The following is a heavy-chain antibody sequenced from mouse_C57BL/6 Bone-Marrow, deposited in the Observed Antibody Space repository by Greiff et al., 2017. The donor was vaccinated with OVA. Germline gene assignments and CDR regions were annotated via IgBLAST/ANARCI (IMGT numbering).Heavy chain of an antibody. CDR1: GYTFTDYY. D-gene: IGHD2-4*01. CDR3: ARISYDYDKGY. J-gene: IGHJ2*01. V-gene: IGHV1-26*01. CDR2: INPNNGGT. Sequence: SGYTFTDYYMNWVKQSHGKSLEWIRDINPNNGGTSYNQKFKGKATLTVDKSSSTAYMELRSLTSEDSAVYYCARISYDYDKGYWGQGTTLTVSS.